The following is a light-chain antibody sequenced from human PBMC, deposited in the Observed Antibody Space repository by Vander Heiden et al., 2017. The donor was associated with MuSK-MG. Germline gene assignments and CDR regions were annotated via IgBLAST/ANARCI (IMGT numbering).Light chain of an antibody. CDR3: NSRDSSGNRRNVL. V-gene: IGLV3-19*01. Sequence: SSELTQDPAVSVALGQTVRITCQGDSLRNYYASWYQQKPGRAPVLVIYGKNSRPARIPDRFSGSTSGSSASLTITGAQAEDEADYYCNSRDSSGNRRNVLFGGGTKLTVL. CDR1: SLRNYY. CDR2: GKN. J-gene: IGLJ2*01.